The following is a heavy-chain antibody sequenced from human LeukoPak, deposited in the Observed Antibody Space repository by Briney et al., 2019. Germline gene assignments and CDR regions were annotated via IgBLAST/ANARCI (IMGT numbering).Heavy chain of an antibody. CDR1: GFTVSSNY. Sequence: GGSLRLSCAASGFTVSSNYMSWVRQAPGKGLEWVSVIYSGGSTYYADSVKGRFTISRDNSKNTLYLQMNSLRAEDTAVYYCARDDPSMVRGVISDYWGQGTLVTVSS. D-gene: IGHD3-10*01. V-gene: IGHV3-53*01. J-gene: IGHJ4*02. CDR2: IYSGGST. CDR3: ARDDPSMVRGVISDY.